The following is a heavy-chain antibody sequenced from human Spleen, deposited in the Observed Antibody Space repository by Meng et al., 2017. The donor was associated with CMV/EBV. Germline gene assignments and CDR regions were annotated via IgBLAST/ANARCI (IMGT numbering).Heavy chain of an antibody. V-gene: IGHV3-9*01. D-gene: IGHD6-6*01. CDR1: GFSFDDYA. J-gene: IGHJ3*02. CDR2: VSWNSNSI. CDR3: AKGGKGIAARPGAFDI. Sequence: GGSLRLSCAASGFSFDDYAMHWVRLAPGKGLEWVSGVSWNSNSIGYGDSVKGRFTISRDNSKNTLYLQMNSLRAEDTAVYYCAKGGKGIAARPGAFDIWGQGTMVTVSS.